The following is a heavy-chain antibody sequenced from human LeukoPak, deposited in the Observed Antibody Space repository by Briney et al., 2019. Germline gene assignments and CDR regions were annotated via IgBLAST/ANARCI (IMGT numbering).Heavy chain of an antibody. CDR3: ARGEMTTFGGLIVNYYYYYGVDV. D-gene: IGHD3-16*02. J-gene: IGHJ6*02. V-gene: IGHV4-61*09. Sequence: KTSQTLSLTCTVSSGSVSSGSYYWSWIRQSAGKGLEWIGHLHSGGSINYNPSLESRVSMSVDPSKNQFSLRLTSVTATDTAVYYCARGEMTTFGGLIVNYYYYYGVDVWGQGTTVIVSS. CDR1: SGSVSSGSYY. CDR2: LHSGGSI.